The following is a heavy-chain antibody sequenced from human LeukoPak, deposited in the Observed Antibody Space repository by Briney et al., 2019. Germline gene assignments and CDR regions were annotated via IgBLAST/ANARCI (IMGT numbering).Heavy chain of an antibody. D-gene: IGHD3-10*01. CDR1: GYSISSGYY. Sequence: KTSETLSLTCTVSGYSISSGYYWGWIRQPPGKGLEWIGSIHYSGSTYYNPSLKSRVTISVDTPKNQFSLKLSSVTAADTAVYYCARRAGSGSTKVFDIWGQGTMVTVSS. V-gene: IGHV4-38-2*02. CDR3: ARRAGSGSTKVFDI. CDR2: IHYSGST. J-gene: IGHJ3*02.